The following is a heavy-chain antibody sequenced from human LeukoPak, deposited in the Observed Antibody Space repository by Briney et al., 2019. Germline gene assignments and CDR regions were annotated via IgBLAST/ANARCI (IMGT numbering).Heavy chain of an antibody. CDR1: GFTFSSYA. D-gene: IGHD2-2*01. J-gene: IGHJ5*02. Sequence: GGSLRLSCVASGFTFSSYAMHWVRQAPGKGLEWVAVISYDGSNKYHADSVKGRFTISRDNSKNTLYLQMNSLRSDDTAVYYCARSQVGPAPTNWFDPWGQGTLVTVSS. CDR3: ARSQVGPAPTNWFDP. V-gene: IGHV3-30-3*01. CDR2: ISYDGSNK.